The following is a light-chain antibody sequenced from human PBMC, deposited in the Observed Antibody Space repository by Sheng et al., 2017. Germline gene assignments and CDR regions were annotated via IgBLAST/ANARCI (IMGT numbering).Light chain of an antibody. CDR1: QDINNY. J-gene: IGKJ5*01. Sequence: DIHLTQSPSFLSASVGDRVTITCRASQDINNYLAWYQQKPGKAPKLLIYTASTLQSGVPSRFSGSGSGTEFTLTIRSLQPEDFATYYCQHRHSYPVTFGQGTRLEIK. CDR2: TAS. CDR3: QHRHSYPVT. V-gene: IGKV1-9*01.